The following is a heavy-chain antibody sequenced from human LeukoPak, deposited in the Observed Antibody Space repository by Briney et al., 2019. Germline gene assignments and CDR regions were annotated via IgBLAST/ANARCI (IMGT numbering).Heavy chain of an antibody. CDR2: ISGGGGST. D-gene: IGHD3-16*02. J-gene: IGHJ4*02. Sequence: GGSLRLSCAASGFTFSSYAMSWVRQAPWKGLAWVSAISGGGGSTFYADSVRGRFTISRDNSKNTLYLQMDSLRAEDTAVYHCAKDLITFGGAIVYYFDYWGQGTLVTVSS. CDR1: GFTFSSYA. V-gene: IGHV3-23*01. CDR3: AKDLITFGGAIVYYFDY.